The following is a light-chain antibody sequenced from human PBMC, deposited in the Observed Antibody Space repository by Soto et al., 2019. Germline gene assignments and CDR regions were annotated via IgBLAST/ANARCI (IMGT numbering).Light chain of an antibody. CDR1: SSDVGGYDY. CDR2: EVT. J-gene: IGLJ1*01. CDR3: SSDTRGSTRI. V-gene: IGLV2-14*01. Sequence: QSVLTQPASVSGSPGQSIAISCTGTSSDVGGYDYVSWYQQQPDKAPKLMIYEVTQRPSGVSNRFSGSNAGNTASLTISGLQAADEADYYCSSDTRGSTRIFGSGTNVTV.